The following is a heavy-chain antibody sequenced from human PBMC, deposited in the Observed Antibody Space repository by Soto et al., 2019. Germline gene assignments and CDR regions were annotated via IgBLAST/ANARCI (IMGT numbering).Heavy chain of an antibody. J-gene: IGHJ6*02. CDR2: ISYDGSNK. V-gene: IGHV3-30*18. CDR1: GFTFSSYG. CDR3: AKETRYCSSTSCYVGGGGYGMDV. D-gene: IGHD2-2*01. Sequence: GGSLRLSCAASGFTFSSYGMHWVRQAPGKGLEWVAVISYDGSNKYYADSVKGRFTISRDNSKNTLYLQMNSLRAEDTAVYYCAKETRYCSSTSCYVGGGGYGMDVWGQGSTVTVSS.